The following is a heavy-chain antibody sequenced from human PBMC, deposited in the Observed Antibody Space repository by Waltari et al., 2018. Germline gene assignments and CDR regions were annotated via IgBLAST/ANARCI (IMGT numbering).Heavy chain of an antibody. CDR3: ARQQGDSIQDDAFDI. D-gene: IGHD2-21*01. J-gene: IGHJ3*02. Sequence: QVQLQESGPGLVKPSETLSLTCAVSGYSISSGYYWGWIRQPPGKGLEWIGSIYHSGSTYYNPSLKSRVTISVDTSKNQFSLKLSSVAAADTAVYYCARQQGDSIQDDAFDIWGQGTMVTVSS. CDR1: GYSISSGYY. CDR2: IYHSGST. V-gene: IGHV4-38-2*01.